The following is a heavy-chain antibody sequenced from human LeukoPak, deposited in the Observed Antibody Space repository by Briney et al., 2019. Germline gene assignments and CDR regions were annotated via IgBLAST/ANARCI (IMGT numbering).Heavy chain of an antibody. CDR3: AKGGYCSSATCSNTPFDY. J-gene: IGHJ4*02. CDR2: FSDSGGST. Sequence: GGSLRLSCEASGFTFSGYAMGWVRQAPGKGLEWVSAFSDSGGSTYYADSVKGRFTISRDNSKSTLFLQMNSLRADDTAVYYCAKGGYCSSATCSNTPFDYWGQGTLVTVSP. D-gene: IGHD2-2*01. CDR1: GFTFSGYA. V-gene: IGHV3-23*01.